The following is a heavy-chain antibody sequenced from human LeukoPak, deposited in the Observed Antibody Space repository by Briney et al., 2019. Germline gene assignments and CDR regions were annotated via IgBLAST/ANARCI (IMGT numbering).Heavy chain of an antibody. Sequence: GSLRLSCAASGFTFSSYWIYWVRQAPGKGLVWVSRINSDGSSTKYADSVQGRFTISRDNAKNTLFLQMNSLRAEDTAVYYCARGYYYGVDVWGQGTTVTVSS. V-gene: IGHV3-74*03. CDR2: INSDGSST. CDR1: GFTFSSYW. J-gene: IGHJ6*02. CDR3: ARGYYYGVDV.